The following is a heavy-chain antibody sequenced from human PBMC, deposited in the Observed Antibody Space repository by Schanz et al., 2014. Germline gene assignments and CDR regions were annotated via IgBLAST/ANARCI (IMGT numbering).Heavy chain of an antibody. CDR1: GFTFSTYY. Sequence: EVQLVESGGGLVKPGGSLRLSCAASGFTFSTYYMNWVRQAPGKGLEWVSSISSSSSYISYADSVKGRFTISRDNSKNTVYLQVNSLRAEDTAVYYCAKHVRSLTGNDYWGQGTLVTGSS. CDR3: AKHVRSLTGNDY. J-gene: IGHJ4*02. D-gene: IGHD3-9*01. V-gene: IGHV3-21*02. CDR2: ISSSSSYI.